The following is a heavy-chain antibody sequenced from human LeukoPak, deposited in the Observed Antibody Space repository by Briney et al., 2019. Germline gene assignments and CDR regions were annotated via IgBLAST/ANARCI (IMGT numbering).Heavy chain of an antibody. CDR2: ITDGADT. J-gene: IGHJ4*02. V-gene: IGHV3-23*01. CDR3: AKVDYWSPESYLDS. Sequence: GGSLRLSCAASGFPFGSYAMTWVRQAPGKGLESVSVITDGADTYYADSVKGRFTISRDNSQNTVHLQMDNLRADDTAVYYCAKVDYWSPESYLDSWGQGTLVTVSS. D-gene: IGHD1-1*01. CDR1: GFPFGSYA.